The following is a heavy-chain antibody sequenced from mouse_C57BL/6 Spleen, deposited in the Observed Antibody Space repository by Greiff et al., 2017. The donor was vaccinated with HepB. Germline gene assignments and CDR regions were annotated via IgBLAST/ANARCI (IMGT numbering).Heavy chain of an antibody. J-gene: IGHJ1*03. V-gene: IGHV1-52*01. CDR1: GYTFTSYW. CDR2: IDPSDSET. Sequence: VQLQQPGAELVRPGSSVKLSCKASGYTFTSYWMHWVKQRPIQGLEWIGNIDPSDSETHYNQKFKDKATLTVDKSSSTAYMQLSSLTSEDSAVYYCARFYYYGSNDYWYFDVWGTGTTVTVSS. CDR3: ARFYYYGSNDYWYFDV. D-gene: IGHD1-1*01.